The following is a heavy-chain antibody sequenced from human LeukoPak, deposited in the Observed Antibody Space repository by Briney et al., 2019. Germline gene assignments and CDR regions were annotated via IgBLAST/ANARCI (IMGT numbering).Heavy chain of an antibody. CDR2: ISYDGSNK. D-gene: IGHD3-9*01. CDR3: ARGHPYYDILTGLDY. CDR1: GFTFSSYA. V-gene: IGHV3-30-3*01. Sequence: GRSLRLSCAASGFTFSSYAMHWVRQAPGKGLEWVAVISYDGSNKYYADSVKGRFTISRDNSKNTLYLQMNSLRAEDTAVYYCARGHPYYDILTGLDYWGQGTLVTVSS. J-gene: IGHJ4*02.